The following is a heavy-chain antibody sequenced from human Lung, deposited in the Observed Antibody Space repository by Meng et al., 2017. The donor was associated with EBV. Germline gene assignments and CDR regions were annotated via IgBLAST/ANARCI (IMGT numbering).Heavy chain of an antibody. J-gene: IGHJ4*02. CDR1: GFTFSGYG. V-gene: IGHV3-33*01. D-gene: IGHD2-15*01. CDR2: IWYDGSNK. Sequence: RDGCGGGVFRPGSSRGFSCAASGFTFSGYGMHWVRQAPGKGLEWVAVIWYDGSNKYYADSVKGRFTISRDNSKNTLYLQMNSLRAEDTAVYYCAREWCSGGSCYPDYWGQGTLVTVSS. CDR3: AREWCSGGSCYPDY.